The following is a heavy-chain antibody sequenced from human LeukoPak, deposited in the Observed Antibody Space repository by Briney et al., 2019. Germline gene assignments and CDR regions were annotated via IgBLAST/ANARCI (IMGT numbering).Heavy chain of an antibody. D-gene: IGHD5-12*01. CDR1: GFTFSDYY. CDR3: ARAPGYSGYDLGRSGLYYYYYYMDV. V-gene: IGHV3-11*04. CDR2: ISSSGSTI. Sequence: PGGSLRLSCAASGFTFSDYYMSWIRQAPGKGLEWVSYISSSGSTIYYADSVKGRFTISRDNAKNSLYLQMNSLRAEDTAVYYCARAPGYSGYDLGRSGLYYYYYYMDVWGKGTTVTVSS. J-gene: IGHJ6*03.